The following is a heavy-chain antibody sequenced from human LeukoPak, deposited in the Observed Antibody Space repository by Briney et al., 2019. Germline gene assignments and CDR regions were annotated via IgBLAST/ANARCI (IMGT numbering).Heavy chain of an antibody. Sequence: GGSLRLSCAASGFTFSIYSMNWVRQAPGKGLEWVSSISSSSSYIYYADSVKGRFTISRDNAKNSLYLQMNSLRAEDTAVYYCARDRHVDAFDIWGQGTMVTVSS. J-gene: IGHJ3*02. CDR2: ISSSSSYI. CDR3: ARDRHVDAFDI. CDR1: GFTFSIYS. V-gene: IGHV3-21*01.